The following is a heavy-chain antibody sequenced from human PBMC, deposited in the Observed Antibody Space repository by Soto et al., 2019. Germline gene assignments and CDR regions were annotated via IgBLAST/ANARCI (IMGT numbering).Heavy chain of an antibody. CDR1: GFTFSTYA. V-gene: IGHV3-23*01. CDR2: ISGSGGRT. J-gene: IGHJ4*02. CDR3: AKAGDYHGSESYFPLDY. Sequence: EVQLLESGGVLVQPGGSLRLSCAASGFTFSTYAMTWVRQAPGKGLEWVSSISGSGGRTYYADSVKGRFTISRDNSKNTLYLQTNSLRAEDTAVYYCAKAGDYHGSESYFPLDYWVQGTLVPVSS. D-gene: IGHD3-10*01.